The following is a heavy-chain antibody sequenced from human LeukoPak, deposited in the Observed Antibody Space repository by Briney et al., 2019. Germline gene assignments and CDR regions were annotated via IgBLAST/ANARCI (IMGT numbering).Heavy chain of an antibody. V-gene: IGHV4-34*01. CDR2: INHSGST. CDR1: GGSFSGYY. J-gene: IGHJ4*02. Sequence: SETLSLTCAVYGGSFSGYYWSWIRQPPGKGLEWIGEINHSGSTNYNPSLKSRVTISVDTSKNQFSLKLNSVTAADTAVYYCASHPLRGEFYSWGQGALVSVSS. CDR3: ASHPLRGEFYS. D-gene: IGHD5/OR15-5a*01.